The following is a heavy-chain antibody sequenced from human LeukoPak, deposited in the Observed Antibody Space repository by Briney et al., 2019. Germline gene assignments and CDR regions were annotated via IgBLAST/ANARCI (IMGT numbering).Heavy chain of an antibody. CDR2: IWYDGSNK. V-gene: IGHV3-33*01. Sequence: RAGRSLRLSCAASGFTFSSYGMHWVRQAPGKGLEWVAVIWYDGSNKYYADSVKGRFTISRDNSKNTLYLQMNSLRAEDTAVYYCARGGAVAAYNWFDPWGQGTLVTVSS. J-gene: IGHJ5*02. D-gene: IGHD6-19*01. CDR1: GFTFSSYG. CDR3: ARGGAVAAYNWFDP.